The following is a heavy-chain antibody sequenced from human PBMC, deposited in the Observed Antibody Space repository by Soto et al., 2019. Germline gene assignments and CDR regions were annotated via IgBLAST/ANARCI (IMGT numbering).Heavy chain of an antibody. V-gene: IGHV4-39*01. CDR1: GGSISSSSYY. CDR3: ARHQYSSGWYLRLARDY. Sequence: QLQLQESGPGLVKPSETLSLTCTVSGGSISSSSYYWGWIRQPPGKGLEWIGSIYYSGSTYYNPSLKRRVTISVDTSKNQFSLKLSSVTAADTAVYYCARHQYSSGWYLRLARDYWGQGTLVTVSS. D-gene: IGHD6-19*01. CDR2: IYYSGST. J-gene: IGHJ4*02.